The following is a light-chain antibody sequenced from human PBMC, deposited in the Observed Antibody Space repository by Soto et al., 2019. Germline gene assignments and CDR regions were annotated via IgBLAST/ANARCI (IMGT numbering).Light chain of an antibody. Sequence: QSVLTQPPSASGTPGQRVTISCSGSSSNIGSNTVSWYQQLPGTAPKLLIYSNNQRPSGVPDRFSGSKSGTSASLAISGLQSEDDADYFCAAGDDSENRYVFGAGTKVTVL. CDR1: SSNIGSNT. V-gene: IGLV1-44*01. CDR3: AAGDDSENRYV. CDR2: SNN. J-gene: IGLJ1*01.